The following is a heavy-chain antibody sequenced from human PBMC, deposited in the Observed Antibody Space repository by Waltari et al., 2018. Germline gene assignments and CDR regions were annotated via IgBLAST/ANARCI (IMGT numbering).Heavy chain of an antibody. D-gene: IGHD1-26*01. J-gene: IGHJ3*02. CDR1: GFAFGSYW. CDR2: INSDGSST. V-gene: IGHV3-74*01. Sequence: VQLVESGGGVVQPGRSLRLSCAASGFAFGSYWMHWVRQAPGKGLVWVSRINSDGSSTSYADSVKGRFTISRDNAKNTLYLQMNSLRAEDTAVYYCAREWERDSDDAFDIWGQGTMVTVSS. CDR3: AREWERDSDDAFDI.